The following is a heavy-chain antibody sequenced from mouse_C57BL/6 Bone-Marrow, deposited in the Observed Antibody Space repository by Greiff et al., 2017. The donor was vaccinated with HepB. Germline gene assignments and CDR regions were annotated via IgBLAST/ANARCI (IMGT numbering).Heavy chain of an antibody. Sequence: DVKLVESGGGLVKPGGSLKLSCAASGFTFSSYAMSWVRQTPEKRLEWVATISDGGSYTYYPDNVKGRFTISRDNAKNNLYLQMSHLKSEDTAMYYCARDGYDRVYYAMDYWGQGTSVTVSS. CDR1: GFTFSSYA. CDR2: ISDGGSYT. CDR3: ARDGYDRVYYAMDY. J-gene: IGHJ4*01. V-gene: IGHV5-4*01. D-gene: IGHD2-2*01.